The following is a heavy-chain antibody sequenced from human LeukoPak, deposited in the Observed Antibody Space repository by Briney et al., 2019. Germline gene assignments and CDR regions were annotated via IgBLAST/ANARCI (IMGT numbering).Heavy chain of an antibody. J-gene: IGHJ5*02. CDR2: ISGSGGST. CDR1: GFTFSSYA. D-gene: IGHD2-2*02. V-gene: IGHV3-23*01. Sequence: GGSLRLSCAASGFTFSSYAMSWVRQAPGKGLERVSAISGSGGSTYYADSVKGRFTISRDNSKNTLYLQMNSLRAEDTAVYYCAKDLCSSTSCYTANWFDPWGQGTLVTVSS. CDR3: AKDLCSSTSCYTANWFDP.